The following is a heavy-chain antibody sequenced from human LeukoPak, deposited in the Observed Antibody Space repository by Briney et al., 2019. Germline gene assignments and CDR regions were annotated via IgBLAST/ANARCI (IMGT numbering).Heavy chain of an antibody. CDR1: GFSLSTSGVG. V-gene: IGHV2-5*01. CDR2: IYWNDDK. J-gene: IGHJ5*02. D-gene: IGHD2-2*01. Sequence: SGPTLVNPXQTLTLTCTFSGFSLSTSGVGVGRIRQPPGKALEWLALIYWNDDKRYSPSLKSRLTITKDTSKNQVVLTMTNMDPVDTATYYCARVLVPATYNWFDPWGQGTLVTVSS. CDR3: ARVLVPATYNWFDP.